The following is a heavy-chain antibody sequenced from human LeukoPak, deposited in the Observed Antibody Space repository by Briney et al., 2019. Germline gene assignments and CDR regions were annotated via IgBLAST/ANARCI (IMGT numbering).Heavy chain of an antibody. Sequence: GTLRFSCAASGFTFRDYSMNWVRQAPGKGLEWVSSISSSSSYIYYADSVKGRFTISRDNAKNSLYLQMNSLRAEDTAVYYCAELGITMIGGVWGKGTTVTISS. CDR3: AELGITMIGGV. CDR2: ISSSSSYI. V-gene: IGHV3-21*01. CDR1: GFTFRDYS. D-gene: IGHD3-10*02. J-gene: IGHJ6*04.